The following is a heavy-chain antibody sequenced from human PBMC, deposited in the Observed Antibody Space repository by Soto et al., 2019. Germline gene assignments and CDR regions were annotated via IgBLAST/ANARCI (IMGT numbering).Heavy chain of an antibody. CDR1: GGSISSYY. J-gene: IGHJ5*02. CDR2: IYYSGST. V-gene: IGHV4-59*01. Sequence: SETLSLTCTVSGGSISSYYWSWIRQPPGKGLEWIGYIYYSGSTNYNPSLKSRVTISVDTSKNQFSLKLSSVTAVDTAVYYCARDAFGVDNWFDPRGQGTLVTVSS. D-gene: IGHD3-3*01. CDR3: ARDAFGVDNWFDP.